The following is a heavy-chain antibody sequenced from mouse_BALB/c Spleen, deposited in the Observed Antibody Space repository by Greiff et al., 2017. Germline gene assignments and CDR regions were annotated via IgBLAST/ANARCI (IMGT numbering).Heavy chain of an antibody. Sequence: DVMLVESGGGLVKPGGSLKLSCAASGFTFSSYAMSWVRQTPEKRLEWVASISSGGSTYYPDSVKGRFTISRDNARNILYLQMSSLRSEDTAMYYCARDYGYYAMDYWGQGTSVTVSS. V-gene: IGHV5-6-5*01. CDR2: ISSGGST. D-gene: IGHD1-1*02. CDR3: ARDYGYYAMDY. J-gene: IGHJ4*01. CDR1: GFTFSSYA.